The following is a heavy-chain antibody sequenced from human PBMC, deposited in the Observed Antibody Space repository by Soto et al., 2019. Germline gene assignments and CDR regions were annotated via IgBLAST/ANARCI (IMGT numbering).Heavy chain of an antibody. Sequence: PSDTLSLTCTVSGASISGYYWSWIRKSAGKGLEWIGRIYATGTTDYNPSLKSRVMMSVDTSKKQFSLKLRSVTAADTAVYYCVRDGTKTLRDWFDPWGQGMSVTVSS. D-gene: IGHD1-1*01. V-gene: IGHV4-4*07. CDR3: VRDGTKTLRDWFDP. J-gene: IGHJ5*02. CDR1: GASISGYY. CDR2: IYATGTT.